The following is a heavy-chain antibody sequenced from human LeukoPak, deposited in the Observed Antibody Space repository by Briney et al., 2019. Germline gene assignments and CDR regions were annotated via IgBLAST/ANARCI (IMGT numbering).Heavy chain of an antibody. J-gene: IGHJ3*02. CDR3: ARYSWLGSGSYYNVAFDI. CDR1: GGSFSGYY. Sequence: PSETLSLTCAVYGGSFSGYYWSWIRQPPGKGLEWIGEINHSGSTNYNPSLKSRVTISADTSKNQFSLKLSSVTAADTAVYYCARYSWLGSGSYYNVAFDIWGQGTMVTVSS. CDR2: INHSGST. D-gene: IGHD3-10*01. V-gene: IGHV4-34*01.